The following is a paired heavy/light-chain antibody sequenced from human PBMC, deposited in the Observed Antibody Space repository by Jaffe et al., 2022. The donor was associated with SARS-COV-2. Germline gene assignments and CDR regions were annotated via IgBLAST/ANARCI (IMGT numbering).Heavy chain of an antibody. D-gene: IGHD5-18*01. Sequence: QVQLVQSGAEVKKPGASVKVSCKASGYTFTGYYMHWVRQAPGQGLEWMGWINPNSGGTNYAQKFQGRVTMTRDTSISTAYMELSRLRSDDTAVYYCARSLRSWIQLPVVGGYNSFLDYWGQGTLVTVSS. CDR2: INPNSGGT. V-gene: IGHV1-2*02. CDR1: GYTFTGYY. CDR3: ARSLRSWIQLPVVGGYNSFLDY. J-gene: IGHJ4*02.
Light chain of an antibody. V-gene: IGKV3-20*01. CDR1: QSVSSSY. Sequence: EIVLTQSPGTLSLSPGERATLSCRASQSVSSSYLAWYQQKPGQAPRLLIYGASSRATGIPDRFSGSGSGTDFTLTISRLEPEDFAVYYCQQYGSSAGTFGQGTKVEIK. CDR3: QQYGSSAGT. CDR2: GAS. J-gene: IGKJ1*01.